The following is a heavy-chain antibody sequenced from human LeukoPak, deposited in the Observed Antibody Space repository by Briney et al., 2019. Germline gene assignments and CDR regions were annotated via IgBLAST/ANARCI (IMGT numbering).Heavy chain of an antibody. CDR1: GFTFSSYW. J-gene: IGHJ3*02. CDR3: AKDNKPYGYSSNSGAFDI. V-gene: IGHV3-7*01. CDR2: IKQGGSEK. Sequence: GGSLRLSCAASGFTFSSYWMSWVRQAPGKGLEWVANIKQGGSEKFYVDSMKGRFTISRDDAKSSLYLQMYSLRADDTAVYYCAKDNKPYGYSSNSGAFDIWGQGTMVTVSS. D-gene: IGHD6-13*01.